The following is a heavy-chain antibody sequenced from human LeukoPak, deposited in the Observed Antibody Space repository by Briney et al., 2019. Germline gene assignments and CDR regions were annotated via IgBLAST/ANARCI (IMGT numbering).Heavy chain of an antibody. J-gene: IGHJ4*02. D-gene: IGHD4-17*01. CDR2: MNPNSGNT. Sequence: VASVKVSCTASGYAFTTYDINWVRQATGQGLEWMGWMNPNSGNTGYAQKFQGRVTMTRNTSISTAYMELSSLRSEDTAVYYCARALSSYGDYYQIDYWGQGTLVTVSS. CDR1: GYAFTTYD. V-gene: IGHV1-8*01. CDR3: ARALSSYGDYYQIDY.